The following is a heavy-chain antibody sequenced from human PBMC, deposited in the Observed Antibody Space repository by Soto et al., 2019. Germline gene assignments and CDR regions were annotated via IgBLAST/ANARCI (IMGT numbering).Heavy chain of an antibody. Sequence: QVQLQESGPGLVKPSQTLSLTCTVSGGSISSGGYYWSWIRQHPGQGLEWIGYIYYSGSTYYNPSLKSRITISVDTSKNQFSLKLSSVTAADTTVYYCARDRVDSGAEYYYYGMDVWGQGTTVTVSS. D-gene: IGHD1-26*01. CDR2: IYYSGST. CDR3: ARDRVDSGAEYYYYGMDV. J-gene: IGHJ6*02. V-gene: IGHV4-31*03. CDR1: GGSISSGGYY.